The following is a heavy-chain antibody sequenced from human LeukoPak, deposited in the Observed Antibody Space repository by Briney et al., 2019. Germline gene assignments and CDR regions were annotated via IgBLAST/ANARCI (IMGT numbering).Heavy chain of an antibody. CDR1: GFTFNNYA. D-gene: IGHD3-10*01. Sequence: GGSLRLSCSASGFTFNNYAMNWVRQAPGKGLEWVSSISNSGADTYYADSVRGRFTISRDDSKNTLYLQMNSLRPEDTAVYYCAKAENYYPSRPHRRDFDYWGHGTLVTVSS. CDR3: AKAENYYPSRPHRRDFDY. V-gene: IGHV3-23*01. CDR2: ISNSGADT. J-gene: IGHJ4*01.